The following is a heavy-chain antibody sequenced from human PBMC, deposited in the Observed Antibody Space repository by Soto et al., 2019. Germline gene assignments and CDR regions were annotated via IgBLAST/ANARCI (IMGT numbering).Heavy chain of an antibody. V-gene: IGHV3-30*18. CDR2: ISYDGNHK. CDR3: AKDATDYDFWSGCHY. D-gene: IGHD3-3*01. J-gene: IGHJ4*02. CDR1: GFTFSSYG. Sequence: QVPLVESGGGVVQPGRSLRLSCAASGFTFSSYGMHWVRQAPGKGLEWVAVISYDGNHKYYADSVKGRFTISRDNSKNTLYLQMNSLRAEDTAVYYCAKDATDYDFWSGCHYWGQGTLVIVSS.